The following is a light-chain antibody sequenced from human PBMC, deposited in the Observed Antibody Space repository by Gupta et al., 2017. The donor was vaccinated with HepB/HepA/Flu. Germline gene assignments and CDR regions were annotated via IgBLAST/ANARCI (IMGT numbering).Light chain of an antibody. J-gene: IGLJ1*01. CDR1: SSDVGGYNY. CDR3: YSDAGITNIYV. Sequence: QSALTQPRSVSGSPGQSVTISCTGTSSDVGGYNYVSWSHQHPGKAPKLMIYDVSKRPSVVPDRFSGSKYATTASVTTTGLQAEVEADYYCYSDAGITNIYVFGTGTKVTVL. V-gene: IGLV2-11*01. CDR2: DVS.